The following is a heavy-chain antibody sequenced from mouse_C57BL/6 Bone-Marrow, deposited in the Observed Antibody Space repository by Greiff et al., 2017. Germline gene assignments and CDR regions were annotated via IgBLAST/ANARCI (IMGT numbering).Heavy chain of an antibody. CDR3: ARRRTYDYDLDY. Sequence: EVQLQQSGPELVKPGASVKISCKASGYTFTDYYMNWVKQSHGKSLEWIGDTNPNNGGTSYNQKFKGKATLTVDKSSSTAYMELRSLTSEDSAVYYCARRRTYDYDLDYWGQGTTLTVSS. V-gene: IGHV1-26*01. CDR1: GYTFTDYY. D-gene: IGHD2-4*01. J-gene: IGHJ2*01. CDR2: TNPNNGGT.